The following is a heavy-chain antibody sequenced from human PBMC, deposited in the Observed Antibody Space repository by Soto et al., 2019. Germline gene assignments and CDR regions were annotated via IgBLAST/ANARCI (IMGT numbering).Heavy chain of an antibody. J-gene: IGHJ6*02. V-gene: IGHV1-69*01. CDR2: IIPIFGTA. CDR3: VRWSGSYPYYYYGIDV. D-gene: IGHD3-10*01. CDR1: GVTFSSYA. Sequence: QVPLVQSGAEVKKPGSSVKVSCKASGVTFSSYAICWVRQAPGQGLEWMGGIIPIFGTANYAPKFQGRVTITADESTSTAYMELSSLRSEDTAVYYCVRWSGSYPYYYYGIDVWGQGTTVTVSS.